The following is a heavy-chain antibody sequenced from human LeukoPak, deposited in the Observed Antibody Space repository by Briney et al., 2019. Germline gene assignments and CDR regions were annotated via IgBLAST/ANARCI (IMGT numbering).Heavy chain of an antibody. CDR3: ARGAAAGYFQH. Sequence: SETLSLTCTVSGGSISSYYWSWIRQPPGKGLEWIGYIYYSGITNYNPSLKSRVTISVDTSKNQFSLKLSSVTAADTAVYYCARGAAAGYFQHWGQGTLVTVSS. V-gene: IGHV4-59*08. J-gene: IGHJ1*01. CDR2: IYYSGIT. D-gene: IGHD6-13*01. CDR1: GGSISSYY.